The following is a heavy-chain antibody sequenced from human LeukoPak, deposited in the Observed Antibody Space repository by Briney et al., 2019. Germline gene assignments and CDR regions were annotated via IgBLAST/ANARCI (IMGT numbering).Heavy chain of an antibody. CDR3: ARHSGSYYYYYMDV. CDR1: GGSISSGGYS. Sequence: SQTLSLTYAVSGGSISSGGYSWSWIRQPPGKGLEWIGYIYHSGSTYYNLSLKSRVTISVDRSKNQFSLKLSSVTAADTAVYYCARHSGSYYYYYMDVWGKGTTVTVSS. CDR2: IYHSGST. J-gene: IGHJ6*03. V-gene: IGHV4-30-2*01. D-gene: IGHD1-26*01.